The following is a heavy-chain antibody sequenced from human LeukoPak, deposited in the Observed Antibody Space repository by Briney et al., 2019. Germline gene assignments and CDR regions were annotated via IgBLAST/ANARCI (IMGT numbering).Heavy chain of an antibody. Sequence: GGSLRLSCAASGFTFSSYSMNWVRQAPGKGLEWVSSISSSSSYIYYADSVKGRFTISRDNAKYSLYLQMNSLRAEDTAVYYCARGGTYSNQIDYWGQGTLVTVSS. D-gene: IGHD4-11*01. CDR2: ISSSSSYI. J-gene: IGHJ4*02. V-gene: IGHV3-21*01. CDR1: GFTFSSYS. CDR3: ARGGTYSNQIDY.